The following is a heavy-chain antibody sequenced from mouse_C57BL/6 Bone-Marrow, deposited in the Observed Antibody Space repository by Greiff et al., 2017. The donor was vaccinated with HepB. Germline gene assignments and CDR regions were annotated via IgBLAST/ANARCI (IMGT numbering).Heavy chain of an antibody. V-gene: IGHV3-6*01. CDR3: ASIYYEYESVPY. CDR2: ISYDGSN. CDR1: GYSITSGYY. Sequence: EVQLQQSGPGLVKPSQSLSLTCSVSGYSITSGYYWNWIRQFPGNKLEWMGYISYDGSNNYNPSLKNRISITRDTSKNQFFLKLNSVTTEDTATYYCASIYYEYESVPYWGQGTLVTVSA. J-gene: IGHJ3*01. D-gene: IGHD2-4*01.